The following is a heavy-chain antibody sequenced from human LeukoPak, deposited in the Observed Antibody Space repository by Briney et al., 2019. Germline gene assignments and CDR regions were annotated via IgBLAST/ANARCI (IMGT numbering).Heavy chain of an antibody. Sequence: GGPLRLSCAASGFTFSSYGMSWVRQAPGKGLEWVSAISGSGGSTYYADSVKGRFTISRDNSKNTLYLQMNSLRAEDTAVYYCAKDLDILTGYYASGFDYWGQGTLVTVSS. J-gene: IGHJ4*02. D-gene: IGHD3-9*01. V-gene: IGHV3-23*01. CDR2: ISGSGGST. CDR3: AKDLDILTGYYASGFDY. CDR1: GFTFSSYG.